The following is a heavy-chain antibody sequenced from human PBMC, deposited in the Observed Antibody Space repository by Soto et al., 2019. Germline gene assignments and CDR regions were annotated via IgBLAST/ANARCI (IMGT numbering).Heavy chain of an antibody. CDR3: AGGKLADSRGYYPANFDY. D-gene: IGHD3-22*01. V-gene: IGHV1-18*01. CDR1: GYTFTSYG. Sequence: QVQLVQSGAEVKKPGASVKVSCKASGYTFTSYGISWVRQAPGQGLEWMGWISAYNGNTNYAQKLQGRVTMTTDTSTRTAYLELRSLRYDATAVYYCAGGKLADSRGYYPANFDYWGQGTLVTVSS. J-gene: IGHJ4*02. CDR2: ISAYNGNT.